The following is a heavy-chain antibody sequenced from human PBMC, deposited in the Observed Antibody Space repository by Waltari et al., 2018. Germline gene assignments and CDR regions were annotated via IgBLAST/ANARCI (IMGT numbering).Heavy chain of an antibody. Sequence: EVQLAESRGGLVQPEGSLRLPGAASGFTFSSYWMGWVLQAPGKGLEWVANIKQDGSEKYYVDSVKGRFTISRDNAKNSLYLQMNSLRAEDTAVYYCARVSSGWFYYFDYWGQGTLVTVSS. J-gene: IGHJ4*02. D-gene: IGHD6-19*01. CDR2: IKQDGSEK. CDR1: GFTFSSYW. V-gene: IGHV3-7*01. CDR3: ARVSSGWFYYFDY.